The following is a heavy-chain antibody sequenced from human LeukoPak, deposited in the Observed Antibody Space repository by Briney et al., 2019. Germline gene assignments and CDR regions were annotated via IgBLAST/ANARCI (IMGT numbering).Heavy chain of an antibody. CDR3: AKSRGVVVIYYFDY. D-gene: IGHD3-22*01. J-gene: IGHJ4*02. Sequence: GGSLRLSCAASGFTFSSYSMNWVRQAPGKGLEWVSSISSSSSYIYYADSVKGRFTISRDNSKNTLYLQMNSLRAEDTAVYYCAKSRGVVVIYYFDYWGQGTLVTVSS. CDR1: GFTFSSYS. CDR2: ISSSSSYI. V-gene: IGHV3-21*04.